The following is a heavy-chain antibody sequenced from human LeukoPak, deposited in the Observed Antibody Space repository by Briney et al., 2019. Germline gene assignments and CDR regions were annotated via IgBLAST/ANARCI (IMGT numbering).Heavy chain of an antibody. CDR3: AGRVFLDY. Sequence: GGSLRLSCTASGFTFSSYEMNWVRQAPGKGLEWVSYISSSGTTIYYTDSVKGRFTLSRDNAKNSLYLQMNRLRVEDTAVYYCAGRVFLDYWGQGTLVTVSS. V-gene: IGHV3-48*03. J-gene: IGHJ4*02. CDR2: ISSSGTTI. D-gene: IGHD3-16*01. CDR1: GFTFSSYE.